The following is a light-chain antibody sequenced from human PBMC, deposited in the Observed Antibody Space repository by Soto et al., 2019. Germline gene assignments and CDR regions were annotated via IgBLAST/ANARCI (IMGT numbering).Light chain of an antibody. Sequence: QTVVTQEPSLTVSPGGTVTLTCGSSTGAVTSGHYSYWFQQKPGQAPRTLIYDTTNKHSWTPARFSGSLLGGKAALTLAGAQTDDEADYYCLLSYSGTNWVFGGGTKVTVL. CDR2: DTT. CDR1: TGAVTSGHY. J-gene: IGLJ3*02. V-gene: IGLV7-46*01. CDR3: LLSYSGTNWV.